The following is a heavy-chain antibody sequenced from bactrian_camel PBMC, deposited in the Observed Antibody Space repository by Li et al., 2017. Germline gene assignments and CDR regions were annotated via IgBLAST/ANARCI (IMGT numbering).Heavy chain of an antibody. V-gene: IGHV3S53*01. D-gene: IGHD6*01. CDR1: DYKNRNFC. Sequence: HVQLVESGGGSVQAGGSLRLTCVFSDYKNRNFCMGWFRQAPGKEREGVAGINRSGQTTYVEFVKGRFTISKDNERNTLALQMNSLKPEDSAMYYCASAAYHSNWARLEKRYYSYWGQGTQVTVS. J-gene: IGHJ4*01. CDR2: INRSGQT. CDR3: ASAAYHSNWARLEKRYYSY.